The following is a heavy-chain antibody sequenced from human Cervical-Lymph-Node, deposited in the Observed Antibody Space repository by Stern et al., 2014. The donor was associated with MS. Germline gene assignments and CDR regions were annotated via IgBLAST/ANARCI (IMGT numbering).Heavy chain of an antibody. J-gene: IGHJ6*02. CDR3: ARSSSPSPYYYYGMDV. Sequence: VQLVESGGGVVQPGRSLRLSCAASGFTFSSYGMHWVRQAPGKGLEWGAVIWYDGSNKDYADSVKGRFPISRDNSKNTLYLQMNSLRAEDTAVYYCARSSSPSPYYYYGMDVWGQGTTVTVSS. CDR1: GFTFSSYG. CDR2: IWYDGSNK. V-gene: IGHV3-33*01. D-gene: IGHD6-13*01.